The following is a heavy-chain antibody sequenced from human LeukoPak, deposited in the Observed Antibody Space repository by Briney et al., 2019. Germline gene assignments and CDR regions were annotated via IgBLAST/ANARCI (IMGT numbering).Heavy chain of an antibody. D-gene: IGHD2-2*01. CDR2: IRYDGTNE. CDR3: AKDLFPHCSSSSCHFDF. CDR1: GFTFSYYG. V-gene: IGHV3-30*02. Sequence: PGGSLRLSCAASGFTFSYYGMHWVRQAPGKGLDWVAFIRYDGTNEYYADSVKGRFTISRDDSKNTLYVQMNSLRAEDTAVYYCAKDLFPHCSSSSCHFDFWGQGTLVTVSS. J-gene: IGHJ4*02.